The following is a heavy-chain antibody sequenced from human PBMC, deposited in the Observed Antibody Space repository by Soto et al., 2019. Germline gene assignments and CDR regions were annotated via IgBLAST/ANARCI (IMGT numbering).Heavy chain of an antibody. V-gene: IGHV4-39*01. D-gene: IGHD3-22*01. CDR2: IYYSGST. J-gene: IGHJ4*02. Sequence: QLQLQESGPGLVKPSETLSLTCTVSGGSISTSSYYWGWIRQPPGKGLEWIGSIYYSGSTYYNPYLKRRVTISVDTSKNQFSLKLSSVTAEDTYVYYCARDYDSSGDYWGQGTLVTVSS. CDR3: ARDYDSSGDY. CDR1: GGSISTSSYY.